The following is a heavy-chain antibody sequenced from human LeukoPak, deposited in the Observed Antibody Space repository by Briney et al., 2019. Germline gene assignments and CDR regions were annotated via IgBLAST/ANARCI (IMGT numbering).Heavy chain of an antibody. J-gene: IGHJ4*02. V-gene: IGHV3-66*01. CDR3: ATGGIVSYFDY. D-gene: IGHD1-26*01. Sequence: SGGSLRLSCAASGFTVSSNYMSWVRQAPGKGLEWVSVIYSGGSTYYADSVKGRFTISRDNSKNTLYLQMNSLRAEDTAVYYCATGGIVSYFDYWGQGTLVTVSS. CDR1: GFTVSSNY. CDR2: IYSGGST.